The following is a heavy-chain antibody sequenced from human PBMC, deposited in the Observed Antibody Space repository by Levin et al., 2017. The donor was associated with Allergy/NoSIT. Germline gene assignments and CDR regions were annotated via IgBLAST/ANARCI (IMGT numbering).Heavy chain of an antibody. CDR1: EFMFSNYW. J-gene: IGHJ3*02. CDR3: AGRIFDI. CDR2: IKEDGSEK. Sequence: PSGGSLRLSCTASEFMFSNYWMAWIRQAPGKGLEWVANIKEDGSEKYYADSVKGRFIISRDNAKNSLYLQMNSLRTEDTALYYCAGRIFDIWGQGTMVTVSS. V-gene: IGHV3-7*01.